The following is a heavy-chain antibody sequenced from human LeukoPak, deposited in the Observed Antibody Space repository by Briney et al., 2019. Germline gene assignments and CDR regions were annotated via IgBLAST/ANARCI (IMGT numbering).Heavy chain of an antibody. V-gene: IGHV3-9*01. J-gene: IGHJ4*02. Sequence: GGSLRLSCAAPGFTLDDYAMHWVRQAPGKGLEWVSGISWNSGTIGYADSVKGRFTTSRDNAKNSLYPQMNSLRAEDTALYYCAKEGDGYNYFDYWGQGTLVTVSS. CDR2: ISWNSGTI. CDR1: GFTLDDYA. D-gene: IGHD5-24*01. CDR3: AKEGDGYNYFDY.